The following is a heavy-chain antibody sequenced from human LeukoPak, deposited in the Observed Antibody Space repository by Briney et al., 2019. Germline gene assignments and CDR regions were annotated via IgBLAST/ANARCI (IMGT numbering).Heavy chain of an antibody. J-gene: IGHJ4*02. CDR2: INSDGSSI. D-gene: IGHD5-12*01. Sequence: GGSLRLSCAASGFTFSSYWMHWVRQAPGKGLVWVSRINSDGSSITYADSVKGRFTISRDNAKNPLFLQMNSLRVEDTAVYYCAGEGRVSGYDFDCWGQGTLVTVSS. CDR3: AGEGRVSGYDFDC. CDR1: GFTFSSYW. V-gene: IGHV3-74*03.